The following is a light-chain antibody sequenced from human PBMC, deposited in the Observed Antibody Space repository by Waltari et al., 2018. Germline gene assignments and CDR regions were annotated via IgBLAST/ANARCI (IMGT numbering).Light chain of an antibody. CDR2: AAS. J-gene: IGKJ4*01. CDR1: QGIRND. Sequence: AIQMTQSPSSLSASVGDRVIITCRASQGIRNDLGWYQQKPGKAPKLLIYAASSLQSGVPSRFSGSGSGTDFTLTISSLQPEDFATYYRLQDYNYPLTFGGGTKVEI. CDR3: LQDYNYPLT. V-gene: IGKV1-6*01.